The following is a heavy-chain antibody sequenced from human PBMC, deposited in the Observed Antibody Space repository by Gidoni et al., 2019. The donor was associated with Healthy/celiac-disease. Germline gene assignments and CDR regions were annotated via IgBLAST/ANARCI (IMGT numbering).Heavy chain of an antibody. D-gene: IGHD6-13*01. J-gene: IGHJ6*02. CDR2: IYYSRST. CDR1: VGSISSRSYY. Sequence: QLQLQESGPGLVKPSETLSLTCTVSVGSISSRSYYWGWIRQPPGKGLEWIGSIYYSRSTYYNPSLKSRVTISVDTSKNQFSLKLSSVTAADTAVYYCASLLAAAGIYYYYYGMDVWGQGTTVTVSS. V-gene: IGHV4-39*01. CDR3: ASLLAAAGIYYYYYGMDV.